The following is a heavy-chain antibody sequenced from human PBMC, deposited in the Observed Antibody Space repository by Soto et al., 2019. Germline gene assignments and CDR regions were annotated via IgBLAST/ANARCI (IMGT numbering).Heavy chain of an antibody. J-gene: IGHJ5*02. V-gene: IGHV1-69*13. CDR3: ARNGLSPNFCGGDCYNWFDP. D-gene: IGHD2-21*02. Sequence: SVKVSCKASGGTFSSYAISWVRQAPGQGLEWMGGIIPIFGTANYAQKFQGRVTITADESTSTAYMELSSLRSEDTAVYYCARNGLSPNFCGGDCYNWFDPWGQGTLVTVSS. CDR2: IIPIFGTA. CDR1: GGTFSSYA.